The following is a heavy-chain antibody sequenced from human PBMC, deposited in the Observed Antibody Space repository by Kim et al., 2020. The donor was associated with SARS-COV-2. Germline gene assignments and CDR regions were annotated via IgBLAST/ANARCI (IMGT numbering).Heavy chain of an antibody. J-gene: IGHJ4*02. Sequence: SLKSRITISVDTSKNQFSLKLSSVTAADTAVYYCARASRSGNGYYTYFDYWGQGTLVTVSS. CDR3: ARASRSGNGYYTYFDY. D-gene: IGHD3-3*01. V-gene: IGHV4-34*01.